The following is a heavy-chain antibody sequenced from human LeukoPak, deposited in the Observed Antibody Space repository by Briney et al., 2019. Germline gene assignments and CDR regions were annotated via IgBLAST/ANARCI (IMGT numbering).Heavy chain of an antibody. D-gene: IGHD5-24*01. V-gene: IGHV1-18*01. J-gene: IGHJ4*02. Sequence: ASVKVSCKASGYAFTSYGISWVRQAPGQGLEWMGWISAYNGNTNYAQKLQGRVTMTTDTSTSTAYMELRSLRSDDTAVYYCARGGVEMATITPRPFDYWGQGTLVTVSS. CDR2: ISAYNGNT. CDR3: ARGGVEMATITPRPFDY. CDR1: GYAFTSYG.